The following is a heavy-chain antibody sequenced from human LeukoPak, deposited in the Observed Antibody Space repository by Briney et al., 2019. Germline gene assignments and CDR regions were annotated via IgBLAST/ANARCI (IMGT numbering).Heavy chain of an antibody. V-gene: IGHV3-23*01. D-gene: IGHD4-17*01. J-gene: IGHJ4*02. CDR3: ATDLG. Sequence: GGSLRLSCAASGFTFSSFAMSWVRQAPGKGLECVSIITGGAGNTYYADSVTGRFTISRDNARNMVYLQMNSLRAEDTAVYYCATDLGWGQGTLVTVSS. CDR1: GFTFSSFA. CDR2: ITGGAGNT.